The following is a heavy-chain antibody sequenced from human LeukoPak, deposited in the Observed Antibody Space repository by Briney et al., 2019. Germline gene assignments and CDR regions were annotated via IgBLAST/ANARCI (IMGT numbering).Heavy chain of an antibody. CDR2: IYYSGST. D-gene: IGHD6-13*01. CDR3: ARERYSSSWTTPFLDY. Sequence: SETLSLTCTVSGGSISSYYWSWIRQPPGKGLEWIGYIYYSGSTNYNPSLKSRVTISVDTSKNQFSLKLSSVTDADTAVYYCARERYSSSWTTPFLDYWGQGTLVTVSS. V-gene: IGHV4-59*01. CDR1: GGSISSYY. J-gene: IGHJ4*02.